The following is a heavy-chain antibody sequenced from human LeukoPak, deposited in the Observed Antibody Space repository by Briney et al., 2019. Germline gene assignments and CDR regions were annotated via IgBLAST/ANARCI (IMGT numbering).Heavy chain of an antibody. V-gene: IGHV4-59*01. D-gene: IGHD6-19*01. CDR2: IYYSGST. CDR3: ARETYSSGWYYNWFDP. Sequence: SETLSLTCTVSGGSISSYYWSWIRQPPGKGLEWIGYIYYSGSTNYNPSLKSRVTISVDTPKNQFSLKLSSVTAADTAVYYCARETYSSGWYYNWFDPWGQGTLVTVSS. CDR1: GGSISSYY. J-gene: IGHJ5*02.